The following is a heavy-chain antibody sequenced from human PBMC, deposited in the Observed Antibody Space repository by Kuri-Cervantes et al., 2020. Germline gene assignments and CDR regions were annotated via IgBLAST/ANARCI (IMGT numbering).Heavy chain of an antibody. CDR2: ISSSGSTM. V-gene: IGHV3-48*03. J-gene: IGHJ6*04. CDR1: GFTFSSYE. Sequence: GGSLRLSCAASGFTFSSYEMNWVRQAPGKGLEWVSFISSSGSTMYYADSVKGRFTTSRDNSKNTLYLQMNNLRVEDAAIYYCTTHTRDTPDFWGKGTTVTVSS. CDR3: TTHTRDTPDF. D-gene: IGHD3-3*01.